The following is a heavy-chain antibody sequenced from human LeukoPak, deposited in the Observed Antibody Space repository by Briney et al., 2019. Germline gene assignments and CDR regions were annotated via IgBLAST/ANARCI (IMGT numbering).Heavy chain of an antibody. CDR1: GYSFTSYW. J-gene: IGHJ4*02. V-gene: IGHV5-51*01. CDR3: ARGPYSSSCLFDY. Sequence: GESLKISCKGSGYSFTSYWIGWVRQMPRKGLELMGIIYPGDSDTRYSPSFQGQVTISADKSISTAYLQWSSLKASDTAMYYCARGPYSSSCLFDYWGQGTLVTVSS. D-gene: IGHD6-6*01. CDR2: IYPGDSDT.